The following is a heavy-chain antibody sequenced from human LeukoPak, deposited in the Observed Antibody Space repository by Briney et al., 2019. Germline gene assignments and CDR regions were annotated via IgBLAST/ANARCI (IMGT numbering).Heavy chain of an antibody. CDR3: ARSRYCTNGVCLFGWFDP. CDR2: ISAYNGNT. V-gene: IGHV1-18*01. Sequence: ASVKLSCKASGYTFTSYGISWVRQAPGQGLEWMGWISAYNGNTNYAQKLQGRVTMTTDTSTSTAYTELRSLRSDDTAVYYCARSRYCTNGVCLFGWFDPWGQGTLVTVSS. D-gene: IGHD2-8*01. J-gene: IGHJ5*02. CDR1: GYTFTSYG.